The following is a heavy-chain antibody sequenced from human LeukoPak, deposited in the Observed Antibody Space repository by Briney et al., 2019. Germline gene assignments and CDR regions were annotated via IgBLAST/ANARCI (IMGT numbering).Heavy chain of an antibody. Sequence: GGSLRLSCVASGFTFSNAWMSWVRQAPGKGLEWVARIKSRTAGGTTDYAAPVKGRFTISRDDSKDTLYLQMNSLKTEDIAVYYCATEYYGAYNYWGQGTLVTVSS. CDR2: IKSRTAGGTT. CDR3: ATEYYGAYNY. CDR1: GFTFSNAW. D-gene: IGHD4-17*01. J-gene: IGHJ4*02. V-gene: IGHV3-15*01.